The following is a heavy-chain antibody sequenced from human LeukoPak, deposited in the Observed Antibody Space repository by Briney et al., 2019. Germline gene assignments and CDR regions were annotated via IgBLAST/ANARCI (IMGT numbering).Heavy chain of an antibody. CDR3: ARHTRITMVRGVIPYYYYYYMDV. D-gene: IGHD3-10*01. CDR2: IYYSGST. CDR1: GGSFSGYY. V-gene: IGHV4-39*01. Sequence: PSETLSLTCAVYGGSFSGYYWGWIRQPPGKGLEWIGSIYYSGSTYYNPSLKSRVTISVDTSKNQFSLKLSSVTAADTAVYYCARHTRITMVRGVIPYYYYYYMDVWGKGTTVTISS. J-gene: IGHJ6*03.